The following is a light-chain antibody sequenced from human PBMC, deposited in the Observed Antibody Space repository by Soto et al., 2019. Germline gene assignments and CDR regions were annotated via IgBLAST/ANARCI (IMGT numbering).Light chain of an antibody. CDR1: QSVGNN. J-gene: IGKJ4*01. V-gene: IGKV3-15*01. CDR3: QQYRNWPLT. Sequence: EIVMTQSPATLSVSPGERATLSCRASQSVGNNLAWYRQKSGQAPRLLIYGASTRATGIPARFSGSGSGTEFTLTIDSLQTDDFAGNLCQQYRNWPLTIGGGTKVEIK. CDR2: GAS.